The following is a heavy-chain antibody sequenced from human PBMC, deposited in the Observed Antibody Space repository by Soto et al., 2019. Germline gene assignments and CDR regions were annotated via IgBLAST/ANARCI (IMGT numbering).Heavy chain of an antibody. V-gene: IGHV6-1*01. Sequence: SQTLSLTCAISGDSVSSNGAAWNWIRQSPSRGLEWLGRTYYRSKWYNDYAVSVKSRITINPDTSKNQFSLQLNSVTPEDTAVYYCARAWGYDFWYKLDYWGQGTLVTVSS. CDR1: GDSVSSNGAA. CDR2: TYYRSKWYN. CDR3: ARAWGYDFWYKLDY. J-gene: IGHJ4*02. D-gene: IGHD3-3*01.